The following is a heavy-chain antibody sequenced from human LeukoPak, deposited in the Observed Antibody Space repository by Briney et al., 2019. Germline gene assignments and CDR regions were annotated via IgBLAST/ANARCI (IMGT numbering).Heavy chain of an antibody. CDR3: ARGKPRRYNWNAGPDAFDI. CDR2: INHSGST. J-gene: IGHJ3*02. CDR1: GGSFSGYY. D-gene: IGHD1-1*01. V-gene: IGHV4-34*01. Sequence: SETLSLTCAVYGGSFSGYYCSWIRQPPGKGLEWIGEINHSGSTNYNPSLKSRVTISVDTSKNQFSLKLSSVTAADTAVYYCARGKPRRYNWNAGPDAFDIWGQGTMVTVSS.